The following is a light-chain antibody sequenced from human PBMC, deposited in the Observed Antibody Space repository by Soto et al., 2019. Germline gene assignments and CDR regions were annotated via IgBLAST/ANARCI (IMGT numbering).Light chain of an antibody. V-gene: IGLV1-40*01. CDR3: QSYDSSLSGWV. CDR1: SSNIGAGYD. J-gene: IGLJ1*01. Sequence: QSVLTQPPSVSGAPGQRVTISCTGSSSNIGAGYDVHWYQQVPGTAPKLLIYDNSNRPSGVPDRFSGSKSGTSASLAITGLQAEDEADYSCQSYDSSLSGWVFGTGTKVTVL. CDR2: DNS.